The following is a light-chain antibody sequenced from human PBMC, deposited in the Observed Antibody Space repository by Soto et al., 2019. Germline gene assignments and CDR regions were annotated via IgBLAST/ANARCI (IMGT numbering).Light chain of an antibody. CDR2: EGT. J-gene: IGLJ2*01. CDR3: SSYVGSYPHVV. CDR1: GSDVGNYNL. V-gene: IGLV2-23*01. Sequence: QSALTQPASVAGSPGQSITISCTGTGSDVGNYNLLSWYQQHPGKAPKLMISEGTKRPSGVSNRFSGSGSGNTASLTISGLQAEDEADYYCSSYVGSYPHVVFGGGTKLTVL.